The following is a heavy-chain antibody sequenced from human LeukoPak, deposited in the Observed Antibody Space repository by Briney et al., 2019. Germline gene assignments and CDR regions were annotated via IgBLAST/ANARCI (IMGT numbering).Heavy chain of an antibody. D-gene: IGHD3-9*01. Sequence: ASVKVSCKASGYTFTSYGINWVRQAPGQGLEWMGWISAHNGNTNYAQNLQGRVTMTTDTSTSTAYMELRSLRSDATAVYYCAKSPYDNLFNWFDPWGQGTLVTVSS. CDR3: AKSPYDNLFNWFDP. CDR1: GYTFTSYG. CDR2: ISAHNGNT. V-gene: IGHV1-18*01. J-gene: IGHJ5*02.